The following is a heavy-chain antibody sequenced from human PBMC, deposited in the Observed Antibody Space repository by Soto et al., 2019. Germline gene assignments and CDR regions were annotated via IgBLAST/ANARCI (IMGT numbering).Heavy chain of an antibody. CDR2: ISAYNGNT. J-gene: IGHJ3*02. V-gene: IGHV1-18*01. D-gene: IGHD3-22*01. CDR3: SRWDYYDSPFYAFDI. CDR1: GYTFTSYG. Sequence: QVQLVQSGAEVKKPGASVKVSCKASGYTFTSYGISWVRQAPGQVLEWMGWISAYNGNTNYSQKLQGRVTMTTDTSASTAYMELRSLRSDDTAVYYCSRWDYYDSPFYAFDIWGKGTMVTVSS.